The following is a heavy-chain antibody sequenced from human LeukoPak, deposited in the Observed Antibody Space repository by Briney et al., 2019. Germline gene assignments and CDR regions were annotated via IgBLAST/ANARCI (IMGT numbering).Heavy chain of an antibody. Sequence: SETLSLTCAVHGGSFSGYYWSWIRQPPGKGLEWIGEINHSGSTNYNPSLKSRVTISVDTSKNQFSLKLSSVTAADTAVYYCARRDYYYDSSGCYYRRYYFDYWGQGTLVTVSS. D-gene: IGHD3-22*01. CDR2: INHSGST. CDR1: GGSFSGYY. J-gene: IGHJ4*02. V-gene: IGHV4-34*01. CDR3: ARRDYYYDSSGCYYRRYYFDY.